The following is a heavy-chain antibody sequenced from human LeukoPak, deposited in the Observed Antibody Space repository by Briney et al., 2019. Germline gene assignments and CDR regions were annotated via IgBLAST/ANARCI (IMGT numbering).Heavy chain of an antibody. Sequence: ASVKVSCTASGYTFNAYYMHWVRQAPGQGLEWMGWINPNSGVTNYAQRFQGRVTMTRDTSISTAYMELSRLRSDDTAVYYCARDLNWNYGEGLGYWGQGTLVTVSS. CDR1: GYTFNAYY. J-gene: IGHJ4*02. V-gene: IGHV1-2*02. CDR3: ARDLNWNYGEGLGY. CDR2: INPNSGVT. D-gene: IGHD1-7*01.